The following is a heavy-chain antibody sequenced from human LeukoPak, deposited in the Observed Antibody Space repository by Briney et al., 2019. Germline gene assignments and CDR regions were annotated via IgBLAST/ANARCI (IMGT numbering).Heavy chain of an antibody. CDR1: GFTFSSYW. CDR3: GREDRVVLGNDALDI. V-gene: IGHV3-74*01. D-gene: IGHD3-3*02. Sequence: PGGSLRLSCAASGFTFSSYWMSWVRQAPGKGLVWVSRISGDGRTISYADSVKGRFTISIDNAKNTLSLQMNSLRGEDTAVYYCGREDRVVLGNDALDIWGQGSMVTVSS. J-gene: IGHJ3*02. CDR2: ISGDGRTI.